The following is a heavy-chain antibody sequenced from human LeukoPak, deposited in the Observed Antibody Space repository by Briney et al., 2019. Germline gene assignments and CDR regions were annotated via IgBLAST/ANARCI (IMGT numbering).Heavy chain of an antibody. Sequence: PGGSLRLSCAASGLTFSSYAMSWVRQAPGKGLEWVSAISGSGGSTYYADSVKGRFTISRDNSKNTLYLQMNSLRAEDTAVCYCARYSASYSRDWFDPWGQGTLATVSS. V-gene: IGHV3-23*01. CDR3: ARYSASYSRDWFDP. D-gene: IGHD1-26*01. CDR1: GLTFSSYA. CDR2: ISGSGGST. J-gene: IGHJ5*02.